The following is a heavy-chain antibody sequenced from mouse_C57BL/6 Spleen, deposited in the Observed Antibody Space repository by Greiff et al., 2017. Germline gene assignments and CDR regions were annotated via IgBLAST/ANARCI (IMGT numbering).Heavy chain of an antibody. CDR1: GFSLTSYG. CDR2: IWSGGST. V-gene: IGHV2-2*01. D-gene: IGHD2-4*01. CDR3: ARGGYYDYDEGYFDY. Sequence: QVHVKQSGPGLVQPSQSLSITCTVSGFSLTSYGVHWVRQSPGKGLEWLGVIWSGGSTDYNAAFIYRLSISKDNSKGQVFFKMNSLQADDTAIYYCARGGYYDYDEGYFDYWGQGTTLTVSS. J-gene: IGHJ2*01.